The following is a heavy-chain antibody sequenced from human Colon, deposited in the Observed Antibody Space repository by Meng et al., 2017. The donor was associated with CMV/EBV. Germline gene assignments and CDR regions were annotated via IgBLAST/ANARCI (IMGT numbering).Heavy chain of an antibody. CDR3: ARDGPADATGTFG. D-gene: IGHD1-1*01. CDR2: IYSGGST. J-gene: IGHJ4*02. CDR1: GVTVSDNY. V-gene: IGHV3-66*02. Sequence: EDQLVQSGGGSVQPGGSLRLSCAASGVTVSDNYLRWVRQAPGKGLEWVSLIYSGGSTAYGDSVKGRFIISRDSSKNTLYLQMNSLRTEDTAVYYCARDGPADATGTFGWCQGTLVTVSS.